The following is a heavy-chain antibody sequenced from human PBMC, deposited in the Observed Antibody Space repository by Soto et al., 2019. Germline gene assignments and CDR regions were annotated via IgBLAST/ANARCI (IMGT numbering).Heavy chain of an antibody. CDR3: ARGGGRVATPWFDP. D-gene: IGHD5-12*01. Sequence: EVQLVESGGGLVQPGGSLRLSCAASGFTFSSYDMHWVRQATGKGLEWVSAIGTAGDTYYPGSVKGRFTISRENAKNSLELQMNSLRAGDTAVYYCARGGGRVATPWFDPWGQGTLVTVSS. J-gene: IGHJ5*02. V-gene: IGHV3-13*04. CDR1: GFTFSSYD. CDR2: IGTAGDT.